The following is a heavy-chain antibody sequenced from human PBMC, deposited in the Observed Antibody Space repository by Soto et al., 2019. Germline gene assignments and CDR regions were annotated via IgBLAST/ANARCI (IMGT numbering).Heavy chain of an antibody. V-gene: IGHV4-34*01. CDR2: IHHNGDT. CDR3: ARGPHSTWHMPAS. J-gene: IGHJ5*02. Sequence: QVQLQQWGAGLLKPSETLSLTCAVYGGYFSGYHCIWIRQTPGKGLEWIGEIHHNGDTNYSPSLTNRVTISLDTSKNQLSLKMTSVTAAVTAVYYCARGPHSTWHMPASWGQGTLVTVSS. D-gene: IGHD2-2*01. CDR1: GGYFSGYH.